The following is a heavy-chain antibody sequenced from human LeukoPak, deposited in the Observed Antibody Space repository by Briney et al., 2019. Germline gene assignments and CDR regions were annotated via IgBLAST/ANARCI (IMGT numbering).Heavy chain of an antibody. V-gene: IGHV1-69*06. CDR1: GGTFSSYA. CDR3: ARLRWYYDSSGYWPGDY. D-gene: IGHD3-22*01. CDR2: IIPIFGTA. J-gene: IGHJ4*02. Sequence: SVKVSCKASGGTFSSYAISWVRQAPGQGLEWMGGIIPIFGTANYAQKFQGRVTITADKSTSTAYMELSSLRSEDTAVYYCARLRWYYDSSGYWPGDYWGQGTLVTVSS.